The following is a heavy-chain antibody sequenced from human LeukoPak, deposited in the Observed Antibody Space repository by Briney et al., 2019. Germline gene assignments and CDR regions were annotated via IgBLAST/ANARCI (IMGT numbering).Heavy chain of an antibody. D-gene: IGHD6-13*01. J-gene: IGHJ1*01. CDR1: GGTFSSYA. CDR2: IILIFGTA. Sequence: SVKVSCKASGGTFSSYAISWVRQAPGQGLEWMGGIILIFGTANYAQKFQGRVTITADESTSTAYMELSSLRSEDTAVYYCARVTGIAAAGEYFQHWGQGTLVTVSS. CDR3: ARVTGIAAAGEYFQH. V-gene: IGHV1-69*01.